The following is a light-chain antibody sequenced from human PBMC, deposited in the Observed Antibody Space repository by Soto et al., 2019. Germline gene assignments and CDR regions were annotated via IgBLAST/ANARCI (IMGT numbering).Light chain of an antibody. V-gene: IGLV2-14*01. CDR3: SSYTSSNTHV. CDR2: EVN. CDR1: SSDVGGYNF. J-gene: IGLJ1*01. Sequence: QSALAQPASVSGSPGQSITISCTGKSSDVGGYNFVSWLQQHPGKAPKPMIYEVNERPSGVSNRFSGSKSGNTASLTISGLQAEDEADYYCSSYTSSNTHVFGTGTKVTVL.